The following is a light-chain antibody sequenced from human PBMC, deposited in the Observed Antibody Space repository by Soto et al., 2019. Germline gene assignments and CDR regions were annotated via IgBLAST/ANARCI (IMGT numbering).Light chain of an antibody. CDR2: GAS. CDR1: QSVSSNS. CDR3: HQYGKSPRT. J-gene: IGKJ1*01. Sequence: EIVLTQSPGTLSLSPGERATLACRASQSVSSNSLAWYQQKPGQAPRLLIYGASSRDTGNPNKFSASGSGTDFTLTIIRLEPEDFALYYFHQYGKSPRTFGQGTKGEI. V-gene: IGKV3-20*01.